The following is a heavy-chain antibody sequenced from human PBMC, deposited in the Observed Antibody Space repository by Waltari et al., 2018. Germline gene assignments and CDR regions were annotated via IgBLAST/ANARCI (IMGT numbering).Heavy chain of an antibody. CDR3: ARGTHGFDP. CDR1: GASISSGDYY. Sequence: QVQLQEPGPGLVEPSQTPSLTSTVLGASISSGDYYWGWIRQPPGKGLEWIGFIYHSGNTHYNPSLKSRITMSVDTSKNQFSLNLNSVNAADTAVYYCARGTHGFDPWGQGTLVTVSS. V-gene: IGHV4-30-4*08. J-gene: IGHJ5*02. CDR2: IYHSGNT.